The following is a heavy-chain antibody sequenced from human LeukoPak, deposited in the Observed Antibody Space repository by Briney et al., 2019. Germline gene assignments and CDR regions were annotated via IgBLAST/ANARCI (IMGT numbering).Heavy chain of an antibody. Sequence: GGSLRLSCAASGFTFSSYAMHWVRQAPGKGLEWVAVISYDGSNKYYADSVKGRFTISRDNSKNALYLQMNSLRAEDTAVYYCARDFYDTSGYYWDYWGQGTLVTVSS. V-gene: IGHV3-30-3*01. CDR1: GFTFSSYA. CDR2: ISYDGSNK. CDR3: ARDFYDTSGYYWDY. D-gene: IGHD3-22*01. J-gene: IGHJ4*02.